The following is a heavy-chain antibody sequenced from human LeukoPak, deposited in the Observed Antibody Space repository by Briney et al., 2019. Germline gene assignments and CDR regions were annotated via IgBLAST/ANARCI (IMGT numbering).Heavy chain of an antibody. Sequence: SETLSLTCTVSGGSISSYYWSWIRQPPGKGLEWIGYIYYSGSTNYNPSLKSRVTISVNTSKNQFSLKLSSVTAADTAVYYCARGGYSGSHFDYWGQGTLVTVSS. D-gene: IGHD1-26*01. CDR3: ARGGYSGSHFDY. CDR1: GGSISSYY. J-gene: IGHJ4*02. CDR2: IYYSGST. V-gene: IGHV4-59*01.